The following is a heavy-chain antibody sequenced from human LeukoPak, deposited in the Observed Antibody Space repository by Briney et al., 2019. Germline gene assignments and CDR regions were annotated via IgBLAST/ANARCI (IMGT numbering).Heavy chain of an antibody. Sequence: ASVRVSCKASGYTFTSYYMHWVRQAPGQGLEWMGIINPSGGSTSYAQKFQGRVTMTRDTSTSTVYMELSSLRSEDTAVYYCARDRGYYDSSGYYSLGWYFDLWGRGTLVTVSS. D-gene: IGHD3-22*01. CDR1: GYTFTSYY. CDR3: ARDRGYYDSSGYYSLGWYFDL. CDR2: INPSGGST. V-gene: IGHV1-46*01. J-gene: IGHJ2*01.